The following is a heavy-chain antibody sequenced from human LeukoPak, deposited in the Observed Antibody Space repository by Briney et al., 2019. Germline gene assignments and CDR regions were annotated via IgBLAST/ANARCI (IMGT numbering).Heavy chain of an antibody. CDR1: GGSFSGYY. CDR3: ARPPLMDV. J-gene: IGHJ6*02. V-gene: IGHV4-34*01. CDR2: INHSGST. Sequence: PSETLSLTCAVYGGSFSGYYWSWIRQPPGKGLEWIGEINHSGSTNYNPSLKSRVTISVDTSKNQFSLKLSSVTAADTVVYYCARPPLMDVWGQGTTVTVSS.